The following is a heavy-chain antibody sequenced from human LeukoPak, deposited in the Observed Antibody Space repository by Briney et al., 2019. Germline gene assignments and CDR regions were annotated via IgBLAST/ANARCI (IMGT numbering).Heavy chain of an antibody. D-gene: IGHD3-10*01. V-gene: IGHV3-21*01. CDR1: GFTFSSYS. Sequence: PGGSLRLSCAASGFTFSSYSMNWVRQAPGKGLEWVSSISSSSSYIYYADSAKGRFTISRDNAKNSLYLQMNSLRAEDTAVYYCARASYGSGSYDLYYFDYWGQGTLVTVSS. J-gene: IGHJ4*02. CDR2: ISSSSSYI. CDR3: ARASYGSGSYDLYYFDY.